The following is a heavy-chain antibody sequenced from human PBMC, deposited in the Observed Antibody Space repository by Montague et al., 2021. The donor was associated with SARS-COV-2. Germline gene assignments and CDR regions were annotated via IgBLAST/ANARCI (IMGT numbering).Heavy chain of an antibody. Sequence: SETLSLTCTVSGVSVTDYYWSWIRQPPGKGLEWVGDVLYNKGTNFNPSLKSRVAISVDTSKNQFSLRLTSMTAADTAFYYCVRHPQYDGLNGPPDVWDQGTSVTVSS. V-gene: IGHV4-59*08. J-gene: IGHJ6*02. CDR2: VLYNKGT. CDR1: GVSVTDYY. CDR3: VRHPQYDGLNGPPDV. D-gene: IGHD3-9*01.